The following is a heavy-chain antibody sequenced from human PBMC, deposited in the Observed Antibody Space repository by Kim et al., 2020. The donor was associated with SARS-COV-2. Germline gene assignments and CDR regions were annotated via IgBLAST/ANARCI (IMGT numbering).Heavy chain of an antibody. J-gene: IGHJ4*02. D-gene: IGHD3-10*01. Sequence: GGSLRFSCAASGFTFSSYWMSWVRQAPGKGLEWVANIKQDGSEKYYVDSVKGRFTISRDNAKNSLYLQMNSLRAEDTAVYYCARDGGILWFGDEEGYFDYWGQGTLVTVSS. CDR1: GFTFSSYW. CDR3: ARDGGILWFGDEEGYFDY. V-gene: IGHV3-7*01. CDR2: IKQDGSEK.